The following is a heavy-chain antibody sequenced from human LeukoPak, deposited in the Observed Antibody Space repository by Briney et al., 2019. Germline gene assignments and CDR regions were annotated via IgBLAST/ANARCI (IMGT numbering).Heavy chain of an antibody. J-gene: IGHJ4*02. CDR1: EFSVGSNY. CDR2: IYSGGST. CDR3: AKDRLAVPLAH. V-gene: IGHV3-66*01. Sequence: GGSLRLSCAASEFSVGSNYMTWVRQAPGKGLEWVSLIYSGGSTYYADSVKGRFTISRDNSKNTLYLQMNSLRAEDTAVYYCAKDRLAVPLAHWGQGTLVTVSS.